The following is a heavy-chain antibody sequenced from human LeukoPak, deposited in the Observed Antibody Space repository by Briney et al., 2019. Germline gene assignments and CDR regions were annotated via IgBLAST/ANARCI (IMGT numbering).Heavy chain of an antibody. CDR2: ISGSGGST. CDR1: GFTFSSYA. J-gene: IGHJ6*02. Sequence: GGSLRLSCAASGFTFSSYAMSWVRQAPGKGLEWVSAISGSGGSTYYADSVKGRFTISRDNSKNTLYLQMNSLRAEDTAVYYCAKEVEGWLRLSPHYYYGMDVWGQGTTVTVSS. V-gene: IGHV3-23*01. CDR3: AKEVEGWLRLSPHYYYGMDV. D-gene: IGHD5-12*01.